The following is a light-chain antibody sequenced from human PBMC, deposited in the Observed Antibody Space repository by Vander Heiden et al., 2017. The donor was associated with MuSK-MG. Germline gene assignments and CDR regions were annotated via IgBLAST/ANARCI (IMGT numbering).Light chain of an antibody. J-gene: IGLJ2*01. Sequence: QSALTQPASVSGSPGQSITISCTGTSSDVGSYNLVSWYQQHPGKAPKLMIYEVSKRPAGVSTRFSASKSGNTASPTISGLQAEDEADYFCCSYAGSNTLLFGGGTKLTVL. V-gene: IGLV2-23*02. CDR1: SSDVGSYNL. CDR3: CSYAGSNTLL. CDR2: EVS.